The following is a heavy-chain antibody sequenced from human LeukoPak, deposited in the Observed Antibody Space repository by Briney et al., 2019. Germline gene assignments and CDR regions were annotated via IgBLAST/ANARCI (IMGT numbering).Heavy chain of an antibody. J-gene: IGHJ4*02. CDR2: ISYDGSNK. Sequence: GGSLRLSCAASGFTFSSYGMHWVRQAPGKGLEWVAVISYDGSNKYYADSVKGRFTISRDNSKNTLYLQMNSLRAEDTAVFYCARDQYDTWSRRGNFDSWGQGTLVIVSS. D-gene: IGHD3/OR15-3a*01. CDR1: GFTFSSYG. CDR3: ARDQYDTWSRRGNFDS. V-gene: IGHV3-30*03.